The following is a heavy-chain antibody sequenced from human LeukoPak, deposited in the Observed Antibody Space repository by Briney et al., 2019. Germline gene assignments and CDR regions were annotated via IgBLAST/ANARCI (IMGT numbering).Heavy chain of an antibody. CDR3: ARDSVFGVASYGMDV. J-gene: IGHJ6*02. D-gene: IGHD3-3*01. CDR2: IYYSGST. Sequence: SETLSLTCAVYGGSFSGYYWSWIRQHPGKGLEWIGYIYYSGSTYYNPSLKSRVTISVDTSKNQFSLKLSSVTAADTAVYYCARDSVFGVASYGMDVWGQGTTVTVSS. CDR1: GGSFSGYY. V-gene: IGHV4-31*11.